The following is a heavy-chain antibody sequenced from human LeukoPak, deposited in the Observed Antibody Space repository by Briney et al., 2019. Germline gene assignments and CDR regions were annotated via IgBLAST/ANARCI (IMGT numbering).Heavy chain of an antibody. CDR3: AREFGRSYGMDV. D-gene: IGHD3-10*01. V-gene: IGHV3-9*01. CDR2: ISWNSGSI. J-gene: IGHJ6*02. CDR1: GFTFDDYA. Sequence: PGRSLRLSCAASGFTFDDYAMHWVRQAPGKGLEWVSGISWNSGSIGYADSVKGRFTISRDNAKNSLYLQMNSLRAEDTAVYYCAREFGRSYGMDVWGQGTTVIVSS.